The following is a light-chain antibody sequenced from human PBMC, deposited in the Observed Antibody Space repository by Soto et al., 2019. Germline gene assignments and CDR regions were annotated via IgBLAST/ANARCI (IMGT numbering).Light chain of an antibody. J-gene: IGLJ2*01. CDR1: SSGVGGYNY. Sequence: QSALTQPASVSGSPGQSITISCTGTSSGVGGYNYVSWYQQHPGKGPKLMIYDVSNRPSGVSNRFSGSQAGNTASLTISGLQAEDEADYYGSSYTSSSTLVVFGGGTKLTVL. V-gene: IGLV2-14*01. CDR3: SSYTSSSTLVV. CDR2: DVS.